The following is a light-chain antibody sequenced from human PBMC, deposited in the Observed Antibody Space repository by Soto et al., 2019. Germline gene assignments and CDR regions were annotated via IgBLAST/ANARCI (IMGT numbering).Light chain of an antibody. V-gene: IGKV3-15*01. CDR1: QSVSSN. J-gene: IGKJ5*01. Sequence: EIVMTQSPAALSVYLGERATLSCSASQSVSSNLAWYQQQPVQAPMPLIYASSTSATGIPARLSVGGCWTNFTLTMSSLQSEDFAVYYCQQYNNWPSISFGQGTRLEIK. CDR2: ASS. CDR3: QQYNNWPSIS.